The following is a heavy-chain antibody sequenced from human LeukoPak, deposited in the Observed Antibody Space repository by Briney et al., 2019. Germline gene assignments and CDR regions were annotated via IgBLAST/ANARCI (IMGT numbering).Heavy chain of an antibody. J-gene: IGHJ6*03. CDR2: ISSSSSYI. CDR3: VTALGPSPGWYYYMDV. CDR1: GFTFSSYS. D-gene: IGHD2-15*01. Sequence: RTGGSLRLSCAASGFTFSSYSMNWVRQAPGKGLEWVSSISSSSSYIYCADSVKGRFTISRDNAKNLLHLQMNSLRAEDTAVYYCVTALGPSPGWYYYMDVWGKGTTVTVSS. V-gene: IGHV3-21*01.